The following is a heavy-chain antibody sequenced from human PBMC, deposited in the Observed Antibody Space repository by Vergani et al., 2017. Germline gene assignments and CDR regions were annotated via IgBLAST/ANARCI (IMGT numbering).Heavy chain of an antibody. CDR2: IYPGDSDT. D-gene: IGHD5-18*01. V-gene: IGHV5-51*03. CDR3: ARYVDTAMGAFDDI. J-gene: IGHJ3*02. Sequence: EVQLVQSGAEVKKSGESLRISCKGSGYTFPNYWIGWVRQMPGKGLEWMGIIYPGDSDTRYSPSFQGHGTNSAENSISTAYLQWSSLKASDTAMYYWARYVDTAMGAFDDIWGQGTMVTVSS. CDR1: GYTFPNYW.